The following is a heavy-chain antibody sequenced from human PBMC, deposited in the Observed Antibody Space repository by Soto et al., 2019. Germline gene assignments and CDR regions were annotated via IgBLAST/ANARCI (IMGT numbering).Heavy chain of an antibody. CDR1: GASVKSYY. CDR2: VYSAGTV. J-gene: IGHJ4*02. CDR3: ARRYGDPSSAAGFDY. D-gene: IGHD2-21*02. Sequence: PSETLSLTCAVSGASVKSYYWSWIRQSSGKGLEWIGRVYSAGTVNYNPSLQSRVTMSLDTSKNQFSLKLSSVTAADTAVYYCARRYGDPSSAAGFDYWGQGNLVTVSS. V-gene: IGHV4-4*07.